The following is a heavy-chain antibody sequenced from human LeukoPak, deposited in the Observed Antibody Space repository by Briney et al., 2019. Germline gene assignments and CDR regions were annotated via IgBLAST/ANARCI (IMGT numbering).Heavy chain of an antibody. CDR2: ISCNGNS. CDR1: GGSITGYY. J-gene: IGHJ4*02. Sequence: SETLSLTCTVSGGSITGYYWSWIRQPPRKGLEWIGYISCNGNSKYNPSLKSRITMSVDTSRNQFYLKLSSLTAADTAVYFCARHLYPGYGSTNYDGSFFDYWGQGTPVTASS. V-gene: IGHV4-59*08. D-gene: IGHD4-23*01. CDR3: ARHLYPGYGSTNYDGSFFDY.